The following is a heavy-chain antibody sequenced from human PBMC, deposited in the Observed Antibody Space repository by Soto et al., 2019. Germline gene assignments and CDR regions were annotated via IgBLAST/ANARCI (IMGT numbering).Heavy chain of an antibody. CDR1: GFTFSSYG. Sequence: GGSLRLSCAASGFTFSSYGMHWVRQAPGKGLEWVAVISYDGSNKYYADSVKGRFTISRDNSKNTLYLQMNSLRAEDTAVYYCAKDSGSSGWSYFDYWGQGTLVTVSS. CDR3: AKDSGSSGWSYFDY. J-gene: IGHJ4*02. CDR2: ISYDGSNK. V-gene: IGHV3-30*18. D-gene: IGHD6-19*01.